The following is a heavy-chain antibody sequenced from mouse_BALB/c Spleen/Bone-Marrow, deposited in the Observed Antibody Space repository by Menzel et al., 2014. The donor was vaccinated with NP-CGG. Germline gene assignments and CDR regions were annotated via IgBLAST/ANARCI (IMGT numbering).Heavy chain of an antibody. V-gene: IGHV1-15*01. CDR2: IDPETGGT. CDR1: GYTFTDYE. Sequence: QVQLQQSGAELVRPGASVTLSCKASGYTFTDYEMHWVKQTPVHGLEWIGAIDPETGGTAYNQKFKGKATLTADKSSSTAYMELRSLTSEDSAVHYCRAYYRYDGYAMDYWGQGTSVTVSS. D-gene: IGHD2-14*01. J-gene: IGHJ4*01. CDR3: RAYYRYDGYAMDY.